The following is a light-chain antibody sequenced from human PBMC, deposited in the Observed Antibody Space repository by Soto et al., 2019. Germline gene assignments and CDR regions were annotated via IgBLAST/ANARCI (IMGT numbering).Light chain of an antibody. CDR2: AAS. CDR3: QKYNSAPLT. V-gene: IGKV1-27*01. Sequence: TQSPATLSLSPGERATLSCGASQSVSSSYLAWYQQKPGKVPKLLIYAASTLQSGVPSRFSGSGSGTDFTLTISSLQPEDVATYYCQKYNSAPLTFGGGTKVEIK. J-gene: IGKJ4*01. CDR1: QSVSSSY.